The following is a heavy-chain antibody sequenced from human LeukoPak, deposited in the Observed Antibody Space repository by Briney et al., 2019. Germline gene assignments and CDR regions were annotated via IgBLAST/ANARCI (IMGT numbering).Heavy chain of an antibody. J-gene: IGHJ4*02. D-gene: IGHD4-17*01. CDR2: IYYSGST. V-gene: IGHV4-59*01. CDR1: GGSISSYY. CDR3: ARDHGEGFDY. Sequence: SETLSLTCTVSGGSISSYYWSWIRQPPGKGLEWIGCIYYSGSTNYNPSLKSRVTISVDTSKNQFSLKLSSVTAADTAVYYCARDHGEGFDYWGQGTLVTVSS.